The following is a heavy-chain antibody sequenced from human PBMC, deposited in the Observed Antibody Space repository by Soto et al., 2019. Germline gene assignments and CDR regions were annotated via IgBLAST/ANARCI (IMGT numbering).Heavy chain of an antibody. J-gene: IGHJ4*02. CDR3: AQKGPHYFDY. Sequence: QITLKESGPTLVKPTQTLTLTCTFSGFSLSTRDVGVGWIRQPPGKALEWLAVIYWDDSKHYSPSLKTRATITKDTSKNQVVLTVTNMDPVDIATYYCAQKGPHYFDYWGQGTLVTVSS. V-gene: IGHV2-5*02. CDR1: GFSLSTRDVG. CDR2: IYWDDSK.